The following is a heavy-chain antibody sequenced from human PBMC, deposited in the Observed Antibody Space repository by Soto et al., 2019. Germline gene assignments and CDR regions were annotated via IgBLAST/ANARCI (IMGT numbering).Heavy chain of an antibody. D-gene: IGHD1-1*01. V-gene: IGHV3-74*01. Sequence: GGSLRLSCAASGFTFSTYWMHWVRQAPGKGLVWVSRIHSDGITTLYADSVTGRFTISRDNAKNTVFLQMNSLRAEDTAVYYCASGPTPAFAFWGRGTMVTVSS. CDR1: GFTFSTYW. CDR3: ASGPTPAFAF. CDR2: IHSDGITT. J-gene: IGHJ3*01.